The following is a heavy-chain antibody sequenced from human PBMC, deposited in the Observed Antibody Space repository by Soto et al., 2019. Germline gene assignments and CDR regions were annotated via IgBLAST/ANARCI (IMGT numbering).Heavy chain of an antibody. D-gene: IGHD3-10*01. V-gene: IGHV1-69*02. Sequence: QLQLVQSGAEVKKPGSSVKVSCKASGGDFNSYTLSWVRQAPGQGPEWMGTIIPILDVSKNAQKFQGRGTITADKSTATVYMELRSLKSEDTAIYYSAQMWFGELWHGMDVWGQGTTVTVSS. CDR1: GGDFNSYT. CDR3: AQMWFGELWHGMDV. J-gene: IGHJ6*02. CDR2: IIPILDVS.